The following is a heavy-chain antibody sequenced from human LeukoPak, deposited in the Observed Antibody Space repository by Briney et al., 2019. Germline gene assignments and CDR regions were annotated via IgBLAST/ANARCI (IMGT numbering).Heavy chain of an antibody. CDR2: ISAYNGNT. V-gene: IGHV1-18*01. D-gene: IGHD1-14*01. J-gene: IGHJ4*02. Sequence: ASVKVSCKASGYTFTSYGISWVRQAPGQGLEWMGWISAYNGNTNYAQKLQGRVTMTTDTSTSTAYMELRSLRSDDTAVYYCATADPAITMAPYYFDYWGQGTLVTVSS. CDR3: ATADPAITMAPYYFDY. CDR1: GYTFTSYG.